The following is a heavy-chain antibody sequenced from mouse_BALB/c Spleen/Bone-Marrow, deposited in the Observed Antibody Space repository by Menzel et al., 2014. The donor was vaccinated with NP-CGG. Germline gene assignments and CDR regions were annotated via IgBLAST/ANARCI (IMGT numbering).Heavy chain of an antibody. Sequence: VKVVESGPGLVAPSQSLSITCTVSGFSLTSYDISWIRQPPGKGLEWLGVIWTGGGTNYNSAFMSRLSISKDNSKSQVFLKMNSLQTDDTAIYYCVRDHPHYYGSSPYAMDYWGQGTSVTVSS. J-gene: IGHJ4*01. CDR3: VRDHPHYYGSSPYAMDY. D-gene: IGHD1-1*01. CDR1: GFSLTSYD. V-gene: IGHV2-9-2*01. CDR2: IWTGGGT.